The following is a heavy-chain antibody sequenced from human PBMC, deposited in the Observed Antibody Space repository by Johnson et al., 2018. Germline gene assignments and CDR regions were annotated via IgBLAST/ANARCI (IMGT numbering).Heavy chain of an antibody. Sequence: EVQLVESGGGLVQPGGSLRLSCAASGFTFSDHYMDWVRQTPGKGLEWVGRSRNKANSYTTEYAASVRGRFTISRDDSQTSLYLQMNSLKTEDTAVYYCTRGVRYTSGFHFYGMDVWGQGTTVTVSS. CDR1: GFTFSDHY. D-gene: IGHD6-19*01. CDR3: TRGVRYTSGFHFYGMDV. V-gene: IGHV3-72*01. CDR2: SRNKANSYTT. J-gene: IGHJ6*02.